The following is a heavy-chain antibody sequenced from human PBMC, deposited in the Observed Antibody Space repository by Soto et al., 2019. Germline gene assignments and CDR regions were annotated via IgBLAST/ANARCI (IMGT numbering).Heavy chain of an antibody. D-gene: IGHD6-19*01. Sequence: EVHLVESGGGLVQSGGSLRLSCAASGFTFSNHWMTWVRQAPGKGLEWVASVKQDGSEIYYGGSVKGRFTISRDNAKNSRFLQLNSLRAEDTAMYYCARDPGISSGWYYFDYWGQGTLVTVSS. V-gene: IGHV3-7*05. CDR3: ARDPGISSGWYYFDY. CDR2: VKQDGSEI. CDR1: GFTFSNHW. J-gene: IGHJ4*02.